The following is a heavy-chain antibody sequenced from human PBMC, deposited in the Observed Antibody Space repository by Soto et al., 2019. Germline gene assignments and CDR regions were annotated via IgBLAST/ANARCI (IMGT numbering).Heavy chain of an antibody. J-gene: IGHJ6*02. CDR2: ISGSGGST. CDR1: GFTFSSFA. CDR3: AKVRGSIGYYYYGMDV. Sequence: EVQLLESGGGLVQPGGSLRLSCAASGFTFSSFAMRWVRQAPGKGLEWVSAISGSGGSTYYADSVKGRFTISRDNSKNTLYLQMNSLRAGDTAIYYCAKVRGSIGYYYYGMDVWGQGTTVTVSS. V-gene: IGHV3-23*01. D-gene: IGHD3-10*01.